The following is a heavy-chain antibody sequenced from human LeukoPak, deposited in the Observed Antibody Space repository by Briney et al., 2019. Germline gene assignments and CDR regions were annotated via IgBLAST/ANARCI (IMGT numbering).Heavy chain of an antibody. CDR2: IKQDGSEK. CDR1: GFTFSSSW. V-gene: IGHV3-7*03. CDR3: ARTPVTTLDFDY. D-gene: IGHD4-17*01. J-gene: IGHJ4*02. Sequence: GGSLRLSCAASGFTFSSSWMSWVRQAPGKGLEWVANIKQDGSEKYYVDSVKGRFTISRDNAKNSLYLQMNSLRAEDTAVYYCARTPVTTLDFDYWGQGTLVTVSS.